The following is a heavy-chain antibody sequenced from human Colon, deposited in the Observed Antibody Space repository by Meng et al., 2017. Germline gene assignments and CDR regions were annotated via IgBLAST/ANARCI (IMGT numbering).Heavy chain of an antibody. Sequence: GESLKISCAASGFIFTNYDMSWVRQAPGKGPEWVSTVTIDGATHYADSVKGRFSISRHNSKNTLFLQMNSLKVEETAVYYCAKELANARPFDYWGQGTLVTVSS. CDR1: GFIFTNYD. V-gene: IGHV3-23*01. CDR3: AKELANARPFDY. D-gene: IGHD2-8*01. CDR2: VTIDGAT. J-gene: IGHJ4*02.